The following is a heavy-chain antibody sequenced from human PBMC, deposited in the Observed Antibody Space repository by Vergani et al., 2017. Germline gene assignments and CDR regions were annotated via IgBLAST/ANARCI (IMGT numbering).Heavy chain of an antibody. J-gene: IGHJ3*02. Sequence: EVQLVESGGGLVQPGGSLRLSCAASGFTFSSYEMNWVRQAPGKGLEWVSYISSSGSGGSTYYADSVKGRFTISRDNSKNTLYLQMNSLRAEDTAVYYCAKDLLPSQYSGSLGAFDIWGQGTMVTVSS. CDR2: ISSSGSGGST. D-gene: IGHD1-26*01. V-gene: IGHV3-23*04. CDR1: GFTFSSYE. CDR3: AKDLLPSQYSGSLGAFDI.